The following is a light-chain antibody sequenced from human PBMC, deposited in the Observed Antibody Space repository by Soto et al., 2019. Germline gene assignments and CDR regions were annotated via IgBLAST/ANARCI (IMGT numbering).Light chain of an antibody. Sequence: EVMMKQSPATLSVSPGERATLSCRASQSVSPNLAWYQQKPDQGPRLLIYGASTRATGIPARLSGSGSGAECTLTISSLQSEDFAGYYCQHYNNWPPRYTFGQGAKLEIK. CDR1: QSVSPN. V-gene: IGKV3-15*01. CDR3: QHYNNWPPRYT. CDR2: GAS. J-gene: IGKJ2*01.